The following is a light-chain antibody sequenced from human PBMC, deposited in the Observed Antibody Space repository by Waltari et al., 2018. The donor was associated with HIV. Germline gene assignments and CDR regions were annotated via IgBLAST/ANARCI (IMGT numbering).Light chain of an antibody. CDR2: QSD. V-gene: IGLV1-47*01. Sequence: QSVLTQPPSTSAPPGQRVTILCSGASSNIGSHFVSWYQQVPGATPKLLIYQSDRRPSGVPEGVSGSESGTSASRAINGLRSEDEAVYYCAAWDNYLNAWVFGGGTKVTVL. J-gene: IGLJ3*02. CDR3: AAWDNYLNAWV. CDR1: SSNIGSHF.